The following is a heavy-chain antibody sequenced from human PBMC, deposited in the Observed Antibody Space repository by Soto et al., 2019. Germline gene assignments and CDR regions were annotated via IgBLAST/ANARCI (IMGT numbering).Heavy chain of an antibody. V-gene: IGHV3-33*01. CDR1: GFIFSGYG. CDR2: IWSDGSNQ. D-gene: IGHD3-10*01. J-gene: IGHJ4*02. CDR3: ARDYTGKEVLPDY. Sequence: PGGSLRLSCAASGFIFSGYGMHWVRQAPGKGLEWVAVIWSDGSNQYYADSVKGRFTISRDNSKNTLSLQMNSLRAEDTAVYYCARDYTGKEVLPDYWGQGTLVTVSS.